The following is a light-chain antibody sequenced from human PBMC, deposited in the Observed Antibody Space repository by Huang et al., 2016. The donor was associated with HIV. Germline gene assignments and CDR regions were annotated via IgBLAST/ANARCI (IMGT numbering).Light chain of an antibody. CDR3: QQSDSIPWT. J-gene: IGKJ1*01. Sequence: DIQMTQSPSSLSASVGDRVTITCRASQSITSYLNWYQQKPGKAPKLLIYAASSLQSVVPSRFSGSGSGTDFTLTISSLQPEDFATYYCQQSDSIPWTFGQGTKVEIK. CDR2: AAS. CDR1: QSITSY. V-gene: IGKV1-39*01.